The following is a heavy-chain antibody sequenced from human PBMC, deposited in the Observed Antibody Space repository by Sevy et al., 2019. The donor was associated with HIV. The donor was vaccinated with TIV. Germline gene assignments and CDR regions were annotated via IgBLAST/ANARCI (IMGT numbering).Heavy chain of an antibody. CDR1: GFTFSGSA. CDR3: TRQSTVTQEGDFDY. J-gene: IGHJ4*02. D-gene: IGHD4-4*01. Sequence: GGSLRLSCAASGFTFSGSAMHWVRQASGKGLEWVGRIRSKGNSYSTADSASVKGRFTISRDDSKNTAYLQMKSLKTEEKAVYYCTRQSTVTQEGDFDYWGQGTLVTVSS. V-gene: IGHV3-73*01. CDR2: IRSKGNSYST.